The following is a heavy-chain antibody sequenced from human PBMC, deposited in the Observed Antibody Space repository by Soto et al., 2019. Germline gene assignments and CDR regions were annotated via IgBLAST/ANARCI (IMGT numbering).Heavy chain of an antibody. CDR2: IYYSGST. V-gene: IGHV4-39*01. CDR1: GGSISSSSYY. D-gene: IGHD3-3*01. J-gene: IGHJ4*02. CDR3: VTTYYDFWSGYYPFDY. Sequence: QLQLQESGPGLVKPSETLSLTCTVSGGSISSSSYYWGWIRQPPGKGLEWIGSIYYSGSTYYNPSLKSRVTISVDTSKNQFSLKLSSVTAADTAVYYCVTTYYDFWSGYYPFDYWGQGTLVTVSS.